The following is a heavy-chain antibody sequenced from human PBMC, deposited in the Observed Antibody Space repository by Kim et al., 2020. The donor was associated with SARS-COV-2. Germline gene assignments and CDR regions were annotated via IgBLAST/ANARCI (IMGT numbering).Heavy chain of an antibody. CDR3: ARRGRGIAAAGDFDY. Sequence: SETLSLTCTVSGGSISSSSYYWGWIRQPPGKGLEWIGSIYYSGSTYYNPAPKSRVTISVDTSKNQFSLKLSSVTAADTAVYYCARRGRGIAAAGDFDYWGQGTRLTVSS. J-gene: IGHJ4*02. CDR1: GGSISSSSYY. D-gene: IGHD6-13*01. V-gene: IGHV4-39*01. CDR2: IYYSGST.